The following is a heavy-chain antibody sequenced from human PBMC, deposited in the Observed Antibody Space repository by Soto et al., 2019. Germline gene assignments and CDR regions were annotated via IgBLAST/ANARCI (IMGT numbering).Heavy chain of an antibody. CDR3: ARGPQWQWELNWFDP. Sequence: QVQLVQSGAEVKKPGASVKVSCKASGYTFTGYYMHWVRQAPGQGLEWIGWINPNSGGTNYAQKCQGRVTMTRDTSISTAYMGLSRLRSDDTTVYYCARGPQWQWELNWFDPWGQGTLVTVSS. V-gene: IGHV1-2*02. D-gene: IGHD1-26*01. J-gene: IGHJ5*02. CDR2: INPNSGGT. CDR1: GYTFTGYY.